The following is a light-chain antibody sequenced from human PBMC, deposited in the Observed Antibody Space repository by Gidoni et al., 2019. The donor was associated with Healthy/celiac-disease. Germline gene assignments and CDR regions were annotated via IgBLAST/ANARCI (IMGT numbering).Light chain of an antibody. CDR1: QSVSSN. Sequence: EIVMTQSPATLSVSPGERATLSCRASQSVSSNLAWYQQKPGQAPRLLIYGASTRATGIPARFSGSGSGTEFTLTISSLQSEDCAVYYCQQYNNWPPCRFGQGTKLEIK. CDR3: QQYNNWPPCR. J-gene: IGKJ2*04. CDR2: GAS. V-gene: IGKV3-15*01.